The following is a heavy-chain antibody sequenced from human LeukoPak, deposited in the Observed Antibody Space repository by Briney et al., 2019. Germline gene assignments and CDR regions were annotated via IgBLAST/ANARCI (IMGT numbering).Heavy chain of an antibody. CDR1: GFTFSSYW. D-gene: IGHD2-15*01. CDR3: ARDGQDIVVVVAATPCGWFDP. CDR2: INSDGSST. J-gene: IGHJ5*02. Sequence: GGSLSLSCAASGFTFSSYWMHWVRQAPGKGLVWVSRINSDGSSTSYADSVKGRFTISRDNAKNTLYLQMNSLRAEDTAVYYCARDGQDIVVVVAATPCGWFDPWGQGTLVTVSS. V-gene: IGHV3-74*01.